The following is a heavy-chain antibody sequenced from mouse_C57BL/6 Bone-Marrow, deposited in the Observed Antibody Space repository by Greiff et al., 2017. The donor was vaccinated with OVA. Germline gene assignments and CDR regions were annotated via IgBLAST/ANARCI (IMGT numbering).Heavy chain of an antibody. Sequence: VQLKQSGPELVKPGDSVKISCKASGYSFTGYFMHWVMQSHGKSLEWIGRINPYNGDTFYNQKFKGKATLTVDKSSSTAHMELRSLTSEDSAVYYCAREYYYGSSYDYFDYWGQGTTLTVSS. CDR1: GYSFTGYF. J-gene: IGHJ2*01. V-gene: IGHV1-20*01. CDR3: AREYYYGSSYDYFDY. CDR2: INPYNGDT. D-gene: IGHD1-1*01.